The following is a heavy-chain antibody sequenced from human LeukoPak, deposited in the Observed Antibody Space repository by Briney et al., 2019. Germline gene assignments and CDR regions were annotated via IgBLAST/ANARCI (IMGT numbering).Heavy chain of an antibody. CDR3: ARGAGELNVWGSYRLGGFDY. Sequence: GGSLRLSCAASGFTVSRNYMTWVRQAPGKGLEWVSVIYSGGSTYYADSVKGRFTISRDNSKNTLYLQMNSLRAADTAVYYCARGAGELNVWGSYRLGGFDYWGQGTLVTVSS. CDR2: IYSGGST. J-gene: IGHJ4*02. V-gene: IGHV3-53*01. D-gene: IGHD3-16*02. CDR1: GFTVSRNY.